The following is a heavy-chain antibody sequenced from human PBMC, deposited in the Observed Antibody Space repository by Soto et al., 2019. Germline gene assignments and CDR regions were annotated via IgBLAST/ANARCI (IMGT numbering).Heavy chain of an antibody. Sequence: SVKVSCKASGVTFSSYAISWVRQAPGQGLEWMGGIIPIFGTANYAQKFQGRVTITADKSTSTAYMELSSLRSEDTAVYYCARVDYGDYFDYWGQGTLVTVSS. CDR1: GVTFSSYA. V-gene: IGHV1-69*06. J-gene: IGHJ4*02. CDR3: ARVDYGDYFDY. D-gene: IGHD4-17*01. CDR2: IIPIFGTA.